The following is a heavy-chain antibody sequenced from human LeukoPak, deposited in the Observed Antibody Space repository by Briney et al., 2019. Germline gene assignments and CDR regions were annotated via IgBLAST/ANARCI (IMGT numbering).Heavy chain of an antibody. Sequence: PGGSLRLSFAASGFTFSHYWMTWVRQAPGKGLEWVAQINQDGSEEYYMDSVKARFTISRDNAKNSVILQMNSLRAEDTAVYYCVRDGGVSGYDLLDYWGQGTLVTVSS. V-gene: IGHV3-7*01. D-gene: IGHD5-12*01. J-gene: IGHJ4*02. CDR3: VRDGGVSGYDLLDY. CDR1: GFTFSHYW. CDR2: INQDGSEE.